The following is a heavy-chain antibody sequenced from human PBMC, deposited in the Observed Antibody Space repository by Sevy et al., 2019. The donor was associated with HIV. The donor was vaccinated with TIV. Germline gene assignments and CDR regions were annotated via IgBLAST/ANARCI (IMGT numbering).Heavy chain of an antibody. CDR1: GYTFNNYY. D-gene: IGHD3-22*01. CDR2: INPSGGST. Sequence: ASVKVSCKASGYTFNNYYMHWVRQAPGQGLEWMGIINPSGGSTNYAQKFQGRVTMTRDTSTSTVYMELSSLRSEDMALYYCARVFYYDSSGPGYWGQGTLVTVSS. J-gene: IGHJ4*02. V-gene: IGHV1-46*02. CDR3: ARVFYYDSSGPGY.